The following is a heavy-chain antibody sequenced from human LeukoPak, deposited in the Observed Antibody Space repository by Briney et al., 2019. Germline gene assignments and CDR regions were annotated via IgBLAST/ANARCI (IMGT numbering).Heavy chain of an antibody. V-gene: IGHV3-43D*03. CDR1: GFTFDDYA. J-gene: IGHJ4*02. D-gene: IGHD1-26*01. CDR3: AKENSGSYYFDY. Sequence: GGSLRLACAASGFTFDDYAMHWVRQAPGKGLEWVSLISWDGGSTYYADSVKGRFTISRDNSKNSLYLQMNSLRAEDTALYYCAKENSGSYYFDYWGQGTLVTVSS. CDR2: ISWDGGST.